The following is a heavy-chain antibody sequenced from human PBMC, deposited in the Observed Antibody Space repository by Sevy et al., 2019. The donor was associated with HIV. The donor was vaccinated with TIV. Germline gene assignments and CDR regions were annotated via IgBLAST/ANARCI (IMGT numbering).Heavy chain of an antibody. CDR2: IYYSGST. J-gene: IGHJ4*02. V-gene: IGHV4-39*01. Sequence: SETLSLTCTVSGGSISSSSYYWGWIRQPPGKGLEWIAIIYYSGSTYYNPSLKSRVSIFIDTSKNQFSLKLSPVTAADTALYYCARLSLSRGVTTATYYFDYWGQGTLVTVSS. CDR3: ARLSLSRGVTTATYYFDY. D-gene: IGHD1-1*01. CDR1: GGSISSSSYY.